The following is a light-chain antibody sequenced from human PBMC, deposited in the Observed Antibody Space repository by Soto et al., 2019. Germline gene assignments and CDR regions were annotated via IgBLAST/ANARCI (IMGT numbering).Light chain of an antibody. CDR3: QQRSNWPWT. CDR1: QSVSSY. CDR2: DAS. J-gene: IGKJ1*01. V-gene: IGKV3-11*01. Sequence: EIVLTQSPATLSLSPAERATLSCRASQSVSSYLAWYQQKPGQAPRLLIYDASNRATGIPARFSGSGSGTDFSLTISSLGPEDFAFYFCQQRSNWPWTLGQATKVDIK.